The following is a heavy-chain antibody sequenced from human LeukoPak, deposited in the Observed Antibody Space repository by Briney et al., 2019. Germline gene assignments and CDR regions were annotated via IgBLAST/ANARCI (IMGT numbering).Heavy chain of an antibody. Sequence: SGTLSLTCTVSYDSISRFYWSWIRQPPGKGLEWIGYIYYSGSTNYSSSLKSRVTISVDASKNQLSLELKSVTAADTAVYYCARTIDGFDIWGQGTMVTVSS. CDR3: ARTIDGFDI. V-gene: IGHV4-59*08. CDR2: IYYSGST. D-gene: IGHD3-10*01. J-gene: IGHJ3*02. CDR1: YDSISRFY.